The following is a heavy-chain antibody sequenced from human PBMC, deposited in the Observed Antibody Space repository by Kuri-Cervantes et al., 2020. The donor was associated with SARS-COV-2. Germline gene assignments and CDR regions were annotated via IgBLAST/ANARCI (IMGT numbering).Heavy chain of an antibody. D-gene: IGHD1-26*01. Sequence: SVKVSCKASGGSFSNYAISWVRQAPGQGLEWMGGIVPMIGTAKYAQKFEGRVTITADESTSTGYMELSSLRSEDTAVYYCAKDIVEWETTDYYMDVWGKGTTVTVSS. J-gene: IGHJ6*03. CDR1: GGSFSNYA. CDR2: IVPMIGTA. CDR3: AKDIVEWETTDYYMDV. V-gene: IGHV1-69*13.